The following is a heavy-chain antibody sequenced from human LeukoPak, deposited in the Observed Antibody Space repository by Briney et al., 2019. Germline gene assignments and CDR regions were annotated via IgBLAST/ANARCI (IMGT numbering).Heavy chain of an antibody. CDR1: GFAFSSYE. Sequence: GGSLRLSCAASGFAFSSYEMNWVRQAPGEGLEWVSYISSSGSTIYYADSVKGRFTISRDNAKNSLYLQMNSLRAEDTAVYYCAKGGYSGYDFLPFDYWGQGTLVTVSS. J-gene: IGHJ4*02. CDR3: AKGGYSGYDFLPFDY. D-gene: IGHD5-12*01. CDR2: ISSSGSTI. V-gene: IGHV3-48*03.